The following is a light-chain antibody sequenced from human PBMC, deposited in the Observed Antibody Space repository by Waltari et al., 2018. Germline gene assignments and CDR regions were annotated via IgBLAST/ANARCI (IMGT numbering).Light chain of an antibody. V-gene: IGKV1-27*01. CDR2: TAS. CDR1: QGISNS. CDR3: QQYNSAPIT. J-gene: IGKJ5*01. Sequence: DIQMTQSPSSLSTSVGHRVTITCRASQGISNSLAWYQQKPGKIPKLLIYTASTLQSGVPSRFSGSGSGTDFTLTISSLQPEDVATYYCQQYNSAPITFGPGTRLEIE.